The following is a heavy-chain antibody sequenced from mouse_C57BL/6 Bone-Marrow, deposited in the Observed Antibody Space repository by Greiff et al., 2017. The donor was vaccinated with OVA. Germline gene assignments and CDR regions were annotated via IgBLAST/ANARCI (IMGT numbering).Heavy chain of an antibody. CDR2: INYDGSST. CDR3: ARDGPYYYGSYWYFDV. CDR1: GFTFSDYY. J-gene: IGHJ1*03. Sequence: EVKVEESEGGLVQPGSSMKLSCTASGFTFSDYYMAWVRQVPEKGLEWVANINYDGSSTYYLDSLKSRFIISRDNAKNILYLQMSSLKSEDTATYYCARDGPYYYGSYWYFDVWGTGTTVTVSS. V-gene: IGHV5-16*01. D-gene: IGHD1-1*01.